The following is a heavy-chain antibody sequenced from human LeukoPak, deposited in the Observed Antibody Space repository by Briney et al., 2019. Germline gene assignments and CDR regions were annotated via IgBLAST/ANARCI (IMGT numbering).Heavy chain of an antibody. CDR2: IIPIFGTA. CDR1: GGTFSSYA. CDR3: ARESGYQLLLGYYMDV. D-gene: IGHD2-2*01. V-gene: IGHV1-69*13. J-gene: IGHJ6*03. Sequence: SVKVSCKASGGTFSSYAISWVRQAPGQGLEWMGGIIPIFGTANYAQKFQGRVTITADESTSTAYMELSSLRSEDTAVYYCARESGYQLLLGYYMDVWGKGTTVTVSS.